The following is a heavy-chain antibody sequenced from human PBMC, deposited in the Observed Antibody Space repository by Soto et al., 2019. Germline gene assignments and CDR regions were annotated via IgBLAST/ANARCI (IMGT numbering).Heavy chain of an antibody. CDR2: LYYGRSA. CDR1: GDSISSYY. J-gene: IGHJ4*02. CDR3: ALRSMAVVPEY. V-gene: IGHV4-59*01. D-gene: IGHD3-22*01. Sequence: QVQLQESGPGLVKPSETLSLTCAVSGDSISSYYCMWIRQPPGKGLESIGYLYYGRSANYNPSLKSRVTWSVDTATNQCSLTLSSMTAADTAVYYCALRSMAVVPEYWGQGTLVTVSS.